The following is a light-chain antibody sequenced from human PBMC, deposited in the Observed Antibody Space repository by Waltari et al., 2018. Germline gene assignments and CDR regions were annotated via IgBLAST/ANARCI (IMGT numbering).Light chain of an antibody. V-gene: IGKV3-15*01. Sequence: EIVMTQSPATLSVSPGEGATLSCRASQSVGSDLAWYQQKPGQAPSLLIYGASTRVTGVPARFSGSGSGTEFTLTISSLQSEDFAVYYCQQYNKWPPYTFGQGTKLEIK. J-gene: IGKJ2*01. CDR1: QSVGSD. CDR3: QQYNKWPPYT. CDR2: GAS.